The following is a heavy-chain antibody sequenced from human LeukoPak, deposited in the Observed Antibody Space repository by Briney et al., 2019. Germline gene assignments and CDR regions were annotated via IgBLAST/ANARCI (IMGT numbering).Heavy chain of an antibody. Sequence: GGSLRLSCAASGFIFSNYGMHWVRQAPGKGLEWVAGIWYDGYNKFYADSAKGRFTISRDNSKNTLYLQMSSLRAENTALYYCARVSHYGSGYYYTLAYWGQGTLVTVSS. CDR1: GFIFSNYG. CDR3: ARVSHYGSGYYYTLAY. J-gene: IGHJ4*02. D-gene: IGHD3-10*01. CDR2: IWYDGYNK. V-gene: IGHV3-33*01.